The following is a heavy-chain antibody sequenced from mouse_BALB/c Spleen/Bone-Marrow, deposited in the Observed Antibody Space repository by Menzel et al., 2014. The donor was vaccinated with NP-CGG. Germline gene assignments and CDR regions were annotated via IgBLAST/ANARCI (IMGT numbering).Heavy chain of an antibody. CDR3: AGGNYRFAY. D-gene: IGHD2-1*01. V-gene: IGHV14-1*02. CDR2: IDPENGNT. Sequence: VKLQESGAELVRPGALVKLSCKASGFNIKDYYMHWVKQRPEQGLEWIGWIDPENGNTIYDPKFQGKASITADTSSNTAYLQLSSLTSEDTAVYYCAGGNYRFAYWGQGTLVTVSA. CDR1: GFNIKDYY. J-gene: IGHJ3*01.